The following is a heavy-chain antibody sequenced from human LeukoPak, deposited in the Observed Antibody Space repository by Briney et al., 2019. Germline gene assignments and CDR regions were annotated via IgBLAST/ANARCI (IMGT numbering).Heavy chain of an antibody. CDR3: AGGTLRVPAAKVDRYYYFYALDV. CDR2: ISGSGGST. J-gene: IGHJ6*02. CDR1: GFTFSSYA. V-gene: IGHV3-23*01. Sequence: GGSLRLSCAASGFTFSSYAMSWVRQAPGKGLEWVSAISGSGGSTYYADSVKGRFTISRDHSKNTLHLQMNSLRAEDTAMYYCAGGTLRVPAAKVDRYYYFYALDVWGQGTTVTVSS. D-gene: IGHD2-2*01.